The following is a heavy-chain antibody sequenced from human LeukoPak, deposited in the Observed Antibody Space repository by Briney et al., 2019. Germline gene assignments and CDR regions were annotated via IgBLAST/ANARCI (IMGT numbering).Heavy chain of an antibody. CDR1: GGTFSSYA. D-gene: IGHD6-6*01. CDR2: IIPIFGTA. Sequence: GASVKVSCKASGGTFSSYAISWVRQAPGQGLEWMGGIIPIFGTANYTQKFQGRVTITADESTSTAYMELSSLRSEDTAVYYCARASLPHSSSSRYYYYMDVWGKGTTVTVSS. V-gene: IGHV1-69*01. CDR3: ARASLPHSSSSRYYYYMDV. J-gene: IGHJ6*03.